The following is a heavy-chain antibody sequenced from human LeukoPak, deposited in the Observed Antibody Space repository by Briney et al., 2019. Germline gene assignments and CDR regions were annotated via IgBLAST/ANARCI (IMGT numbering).Heavy chain of an antibody. J-gene: IGHJ4*02. CDR1: GGSISSGSYY. V-gene: IGHV4-61*02. Sequence: SETLSFTCTVSGGSISSGSYYWSWIRQPAGKGLEWIGRIYTSGSTNYNPSLKSRVTISVDTSKNQFSLKLSSVTAADTAVYYCARDTGTTRFDYWGQGTLVTVSS. CDR2: IYTSGST. D-gene: IGHD1/OR15-1a*01. CDR3: ARDTGTTRFDY.